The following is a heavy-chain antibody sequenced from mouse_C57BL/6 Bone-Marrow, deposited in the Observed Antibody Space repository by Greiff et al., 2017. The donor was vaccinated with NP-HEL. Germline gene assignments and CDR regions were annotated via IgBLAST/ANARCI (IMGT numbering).Heavy chain of an antibody. CDR1: GFNIKDDY. Sequence: VQLQQSGAELVRPGASVKLSCTASGFNIKDDYMHWVKQRPEQGLEWIGWIDPENGDTEYASKFQGKATITADTSSNTAYLQLSSLTSEDTAVYYGTTEEDDYDAFFAYWGQGTLVTVSA. CDR2: IDPENGDT. V-gene: IGHV14-4*01. J-gene: IGHJ3*01. CDR3: TTEEDDYDAFFAY. D-gene: IGHD2-4*01.